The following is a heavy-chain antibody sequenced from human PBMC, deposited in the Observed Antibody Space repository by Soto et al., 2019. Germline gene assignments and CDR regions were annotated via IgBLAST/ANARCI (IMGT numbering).Heavy chain of an antibody. CDR2: MSNSGGT. D-gene: IGHD3-16*01. CDR1: SGSVNGGGYY. CDR3: GRGSGSYVDF. V-gene: IGHV4-61*08. J-gene: IGHJ4*02. Sequence: PSETLSLTCTVSSGSVNGGGYYWNWIRQSPGKGLEWIGYMSNSGGTNYKPSLKSRVSISVDTSKNQSSLKVTSVTAADTAVYYCGRGSGSYVDFWGQGTLVTVSS.